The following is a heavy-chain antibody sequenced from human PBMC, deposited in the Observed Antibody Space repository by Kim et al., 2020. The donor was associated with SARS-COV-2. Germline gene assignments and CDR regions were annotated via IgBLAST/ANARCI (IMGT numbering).Heavy chain of an antibody. D-gene: IGHD5-12*01. V-gene: IGHV3-48*03. Sequence: GGSLRLSCAASGFTFSSYEMNWVRQAPGKGLEWVSYISSSGSTIYYADSVKGRFTISRDNAKNSLYLQMNSLRAEDTAVYYCARAGWGYVDFVYWGQGTLVTVSS. J-gene: IGHJ4*02. CDR3: ARAGWGYVDFVY. CDR2: ISSSGSTI. CDR1: GFTFSSYE.